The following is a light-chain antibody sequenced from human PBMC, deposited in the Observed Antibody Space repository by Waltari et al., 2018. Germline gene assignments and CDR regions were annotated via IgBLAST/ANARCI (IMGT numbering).Light chain of an antibody. J-gene: IGKJ2*01. CDR3: LQATHWPYT. CDR2: GVS. Sequence: DVVMTQSPLSLPGPLGQPASISCRSTQSLVHSDGNTSLSWVQQRPGKPQRRLIYGVSNRDSGVPDRFSGSWSCTDFTLKISRVEAEDVGVYYCLQATHWPYTFGQGTKLKIK. V-gene: IGKV2-30*02. CDR1: QSLVHSDGNTS.